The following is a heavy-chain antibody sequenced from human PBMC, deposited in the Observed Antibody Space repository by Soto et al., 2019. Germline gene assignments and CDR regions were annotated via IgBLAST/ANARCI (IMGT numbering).Heavy chain of an antibody. J-gene: IGHJ6*02. V-gene: IGHV4-59*01. CDR1: GGSISSYY. CDR2: IYYSGST. CDR3: ARKYDYGMDV. Sequence: SETLSLTCTVSGGSISSYYWSWIRQPPGKGLEWIGYIYYSGSTNYNPSLKSRVTISVDTSKNQFSLKLSSVTAADTAVYYCARKYDYGMDVWGQGTTVTVSS.